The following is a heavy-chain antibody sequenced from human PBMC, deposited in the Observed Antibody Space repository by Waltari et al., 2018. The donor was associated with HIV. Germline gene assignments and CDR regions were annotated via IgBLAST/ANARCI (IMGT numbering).Heavy chain of an antibody. CDR2: IKKDGSEK. V-gene: IGHV3-7*03. CDR3: TVDGPDY. D-gene: IGHD5-12*01. J-gene: IGHJ4*02. CDR1: GFTFSNYW. Sequence: EVQVVESGGGLVQPGGSLRLSCAGSGFTFSNYWMSWVRQAPGKVLEWVANIKKDGSEKNYVDSVKGRFTISRDNAKNSLYVQRNSLRAEDTAVYYCTVDGPDYWGQGTLVTVSS.